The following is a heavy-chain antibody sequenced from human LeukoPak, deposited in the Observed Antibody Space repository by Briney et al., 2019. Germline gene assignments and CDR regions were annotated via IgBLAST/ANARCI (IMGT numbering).Heavy chain of an antibody. V-gene: IGHV3-23*01. CDR3: VRDMEPLRYFDT. J-gene: IGHJ4*02. D-gene: IGHD3-9*01. CDR1: GFIFSRYA. CDR2: ISKNTVDT. Sequence: GGSLRLSCTGSGFIFSRYAVSWVRQAPGKGLEWVSAISKNTVDTYYADSVKGRLTISRDSSKNTVYLQMNSLRAEDTAVYYCVRDMEPLRYFDTWGQGSLVTVSS.